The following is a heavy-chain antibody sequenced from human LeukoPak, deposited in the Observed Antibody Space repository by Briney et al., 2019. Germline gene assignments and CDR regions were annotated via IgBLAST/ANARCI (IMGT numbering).Heavy chain of an antibody. D-gene: IGHD2-15*01. CDR2: IWYDGSNK. Sequence: RRSLRLSCAASGFTFSSYGMHWVRQAPGKGMEWVAVIWYDGSNKYYADSVKGRFTISRENSKNTLYLQMNSLRAEDTAVYYCARDSLGGYCSGGSCYLDYWGQGTLVTVSS. CDR1: GFTFSSYG. V-gene: IGHV3-33*01. CDR3: ARDSLGGYCSGGSCYLDY. J-gene: IGHJ4*02.